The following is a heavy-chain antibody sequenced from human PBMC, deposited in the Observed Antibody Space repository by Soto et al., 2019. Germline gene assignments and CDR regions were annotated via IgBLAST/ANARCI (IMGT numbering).Heavy chain of an antibody. Sequence: PGGSLRLSCAASGFTFSNYAMSWVRQAPGKGPEWVSAISGSGDKTYYVDSVKGRFTISRDNSKNTLYLQMNSLRAEDTAVYYCAKTANGWFSAFDIWGQGTMVTVSS. V-gene: IGHV3-23*01. CDR1: GFTFSNYA. J-gene: IGHJ3*02. D-gene: IGHD6-19*01. CDR2: ISGSGDKT. CDR3: AKTANGWFSAFDI.